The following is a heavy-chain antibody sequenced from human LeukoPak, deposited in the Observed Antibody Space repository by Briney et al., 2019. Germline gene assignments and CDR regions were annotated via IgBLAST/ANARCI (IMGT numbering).Heavy chain of an antibody. CDR1: GGSISSGDYY. Sequence: PSETLSLTCTVSGGSISSGDYYWSWIRQPPGKGLEWIGYIYYSGSTYYNPSLKSRVTISVDTSKNQFSLKLSSVTAADTAVYYCARGSDDSSGDYSPEYFQHWGQGTLVTVSS. CDR3: ARGSDDSSGDYSPEYFQH. J-gene: IGHJ1*01. V-gene: IGHV4-30-4*08. D-gene: IGHD3-22*01. CDR2: IYYSGST.